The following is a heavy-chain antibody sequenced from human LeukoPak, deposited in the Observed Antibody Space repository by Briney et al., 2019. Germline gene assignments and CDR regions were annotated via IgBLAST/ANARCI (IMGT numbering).Heavy chain of an antibody. V-gene: IGHV1-69*13. CDR3: ARVALGRRWLQTSYYYGMDV. CDR2: IIPIFGTG. D-gene: IGHD5-24*01. J-gene: IGHJ6*02. Sequence: SVKVSCKASGGTFISYAISWVRQAPVQGLEWMGGIIPIFGTGNYAQKFQGRVTITADESTSTAYMELSSLRSEDTAVYYCARVALGRRWLQTSYYYGMDVWGLGTTVTVSS. CDR1: GGTFISYA.